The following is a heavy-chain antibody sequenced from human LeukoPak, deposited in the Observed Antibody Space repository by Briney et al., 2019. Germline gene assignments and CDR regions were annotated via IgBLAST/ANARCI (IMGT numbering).Heavy chain of an antibody. J-gene: IGHJ4*02. D-gene: IGHD3-10*01. CDR1: GFTVSSNN. CDR3: TTHYRPGSHYNIFDY. CDR2: ILSIVNGGTT. Sequence: GGSLRLSCAASGFTVSSNNMNWVRRAPGKGLEWVARILSIVNGGTTDYAAPVKGRFTVSSDDSKDMVFLQMNSLETEDTAVYYCTTHYRPGSHYNIFDYWGQGTLVTVSS. V-gene: IGHV3-15*01.